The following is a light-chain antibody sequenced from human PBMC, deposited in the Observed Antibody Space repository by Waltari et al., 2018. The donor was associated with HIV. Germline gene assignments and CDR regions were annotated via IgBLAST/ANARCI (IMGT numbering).Light chain of an antibody. CDR2: DDR. CDR3: QVWESSTDDHQVV. V-gene: IGLV3-21*02. CDR1: NIGSKR. Sequence: SYVLTQPPSVSVAPGQTARMTCGGNNIGSKRLHWYQQKPGQAPVLVVYDDRDRPSGIPERFSGSNFGNTATPTITRVEAGDEADYYCQVWESSTDDHQVVFGGGTKLTVL. J-gene: IGLJ2*01.